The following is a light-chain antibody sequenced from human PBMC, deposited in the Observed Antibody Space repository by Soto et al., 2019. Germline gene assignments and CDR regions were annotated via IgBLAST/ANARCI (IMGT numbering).Light chain of an antibody. CDR3: QHLNNYPFT. J-gene: IGKJ3*01. Sequence: DIQLTQSPSFLSASVGDRVTITCRASRGISSYLAWYQQKPGKVPKLLISAASTSQGGVPSRFSGSGSGTEFTLTISSLQPEDFATYYCQHLNNYPFTFGPGTKVDFK. CDR1: RGISSY. CDR2: AAS. V-gene: IGKV1-9*01.